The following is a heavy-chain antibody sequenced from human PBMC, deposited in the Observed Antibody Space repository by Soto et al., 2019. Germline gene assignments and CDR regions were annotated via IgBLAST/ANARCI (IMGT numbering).Heavy chain of an antibody. V-gene: IGHV3-30-3*01. CDR1: GFTFSSNA. Sequence: GGSLRLSCAASGFTFSSNAIHWVRQAPGKGLEWVAAISSDGSNKYYADSVKGRLTISRDNSRNTLSLEMNSLRPEDTAVYYCERAEDPYYFDCWGQGTLVSVSS. J-gene: IGHJ4*02. CDR2: ISSDGSNK. CDR3: ERAEDPYYFDC.